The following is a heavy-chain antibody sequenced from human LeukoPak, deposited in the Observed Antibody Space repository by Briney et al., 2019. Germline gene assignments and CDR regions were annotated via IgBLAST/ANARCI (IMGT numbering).Heavy chain of an antibody. J-gene: IGHJ2*01. CDR1: GFTFSSYW. V-gene: IGHV3-66*01. CDR2: IYSGGST. D-gene: IGHD3-10*01. CDR3: ARRNYYGSGSYYSNWYFDL. Sequence: GGSLRLSCAASGFTFSSYWMSWVRQAPGKGLEWVSVIYSGGSTYYADSVKGRFTISRDNSKNTLYLQMNSLRAEDTAVYYCARRNYYGSGSYYSNWYFDLWGRGTLVTVSS.